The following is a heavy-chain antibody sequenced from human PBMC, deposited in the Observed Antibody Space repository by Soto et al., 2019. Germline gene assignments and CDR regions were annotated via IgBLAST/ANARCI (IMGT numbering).Heavy chain of an antibody. CDR3: ARGVGSGSYYNQYNWFDP. CDR2: IIPILGIA. J-gene: IGHJ5*02. CDR1: GGTFSSYT. D-gene: IGHD3-10*01. V-gene: IGHV1-69*02. Sequence: ASVKVSCKASGGTFSSYTISWVRQAPGQGLEWMGRIIPILGIANYAQKFQGRVTITADKSTSTAYMELSSLRSEDTAVYYCARGVGSGSYYNQYNWFDPWGQGTLVTV.